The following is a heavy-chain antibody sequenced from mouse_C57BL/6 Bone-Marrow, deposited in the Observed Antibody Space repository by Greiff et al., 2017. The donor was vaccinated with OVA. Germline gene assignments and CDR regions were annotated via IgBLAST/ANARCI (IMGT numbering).Heavy chain of an antibody. CDR2: ISYDGSN. J-gene: IGHJ3*01. D-gene: IGHD2-1*01. CDR1: GYSITSGYY. V-gene: IGHV3-6*01. CDR3: ARGAAHSTAWFAY. Sequence: EVQRVESGPGLVKPSQSLSLTCSVTGYSITSGYYWNWIRQFPGNKLEWMGYISYDGSNNYNPSLKNRISITRDTSKNQFFLKLNSVTTEDTATYYCARGAAHSTAWFAYWGQGTLVTVSA.